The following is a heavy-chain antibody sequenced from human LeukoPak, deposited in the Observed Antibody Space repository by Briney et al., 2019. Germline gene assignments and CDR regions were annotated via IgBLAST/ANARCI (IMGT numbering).Heavy chain of an antibody. CDR3: ATGSGSYSEYFQH. CDR1: GGSISSYY. J-gene: IGHJ1*01. Sequence: SETLSLICTVSGGSISSYYWSWIRQPPGKGLEWIGYIYNSGCTKYNPSLKSRVTISVDTSKNQFSLKLRSVTAADTAVYYCATGSGSYSEYFQHWGQGTLVTVSS. D-gene: IGHD1-26*01. V-gene: IGHV4-59*01. CDR2: IYNSGCT.